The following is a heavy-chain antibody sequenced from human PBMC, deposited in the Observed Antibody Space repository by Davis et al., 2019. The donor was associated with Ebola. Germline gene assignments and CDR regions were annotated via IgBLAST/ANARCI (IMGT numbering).Heavy chain of an antibody. J-gene: IGHJ6*02. CDR1: GGSISSSSYY. CDR2: IYYSGST. CDR3: AREATGLNSDGMDV. D-gene: IGHD1-1*01. Sequence: PSETLSLTCTVSGGSISSSSYYWGWIRQPPGKGLEWIGYIYYSGSTNYNPSLKSRVTISVDTSKNQFSLKLSSVTAADTAVYYCAREATGLNSDGMDVWGQGTTVTVSS. V-gene: IGHV4-61*01.